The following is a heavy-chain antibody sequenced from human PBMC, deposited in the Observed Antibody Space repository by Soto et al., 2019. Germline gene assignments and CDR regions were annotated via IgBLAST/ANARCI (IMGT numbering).Heavy chain of an antibody. J-gene: IGHJ5*02. D-gene: IGHD6-13*01. V-gene: IGHV1-46*01. CDR2: INPSGGST. Sequence: VASVKVSCKASGYTFTSYYMHWVRQAPGQGLERMGIINPSGGSTSYAQKFQGRVTMTRDTSTSTVYMELSSLRSEDTAVYYCARDSRGQYSSSWYLVDPWGQGTPVTVSS. CDR1: GYTFTSYY. CDR3: ARDSRGQYSSSWYLVDP.